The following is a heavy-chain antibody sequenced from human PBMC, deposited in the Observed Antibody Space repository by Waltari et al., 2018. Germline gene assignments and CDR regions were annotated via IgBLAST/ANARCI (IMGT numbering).Heavy chain of an antibody. Sequence: QVQLVQSGAEVKKPGDSVKVSCKAYGYTFTGYYMHWVRQAHGQGLEWMGWINPNSGGTNYAQKFQGRVTMTRDTSISTAYMELSRLRSDDTAVYYCAREGRIRVRGVIINYWGQGTLVTVSS. V-gene: IGHV1-2*02. D-gene: IGHD3-10*01. J-gene: IGHJ4*02. CDR1: GYTFTGYY. CDR2: INPNSGGT. CDR3: AREGRIRVRGVIINY.